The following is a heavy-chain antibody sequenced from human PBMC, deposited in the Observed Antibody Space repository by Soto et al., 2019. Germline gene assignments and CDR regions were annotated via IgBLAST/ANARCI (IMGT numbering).Heavy chain of an antibody. J-gene: IGHJ6*02. V-gene: IGHV4-59*08. CDR1: GGSISSYY. CDR2: IYYSGST. Sequence: SETLSLTCTVSGGSISSYYWSWIRQPPGKGLEWIGYIYYSGSTNYNPSLKSRVTISVDTSKNQFSLKLSSVTAADTAVYYCARAAMVRGSYYYYGMDVWGQGTTVTVSS. D-gene: IGHD3-10*01. CDR3: ARAAMVRGSYYYYGMDV.